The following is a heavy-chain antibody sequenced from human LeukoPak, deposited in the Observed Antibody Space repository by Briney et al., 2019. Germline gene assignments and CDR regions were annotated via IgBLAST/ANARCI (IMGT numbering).Heavy chain of an antibody. CDR3: ARFGVDYDMDV. D-gene: IGHD3-16*01. V-gene: IGHV4-59*11. CDR2: IHYSGKA. Sequence: SETLSLTCTASGGAISGHYWTWIRQPPGKGLEWIGQIHYSGKADYNPSLRSRINISVDMSKNQMSLKVNSVTAADTAVYYCARFGVDYDMDVWGQGTTVTVS. J-gene: IGHJ6*02. CDR1: GGAISGHY.